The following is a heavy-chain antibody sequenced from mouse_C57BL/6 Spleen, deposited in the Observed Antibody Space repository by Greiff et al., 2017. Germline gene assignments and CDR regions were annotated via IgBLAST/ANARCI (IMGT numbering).Heavy chain of an antibody. CDR3: ARRGVITTVVANYYAMDD. V-gene: IGHV14-3*01. CDR2: IDPANGNT. Sequence: EVQLQQSVAELVRPGASVKLSCTASGFNIKNTYMHWVKQRPEQGLEWIGRIDPANGNTKYDPKFQGKATITADTSSNTAYLQLSSLTSEDTAIYYCARRGVITTVVANYYAMDDWGQGTSVTVSS. CDR1: GFNIKNTY. J-gene: IGHJ4*01. D-gene: IGHD1-1*01.